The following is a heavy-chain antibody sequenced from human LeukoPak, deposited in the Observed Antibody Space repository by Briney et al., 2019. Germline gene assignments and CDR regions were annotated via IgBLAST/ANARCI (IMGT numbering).Heavy chain of an antibody. CDR2: VSSSGSTI. CDR1: GFTFSDYY. J-gene: IGHJ4*02. D-gene: IGHD3-22*01. CDR3: ARVQPHYYDSSGYPPDY. V-gene: IGHV3-11*01. Sequence: GGSLRLSCAASGFTFSDYYMSWIRQAPGKGLEWVSYVSSSGSTIYYADSVKGRFTISGDNAKNSLYLQMNSLRAEDTAVYYCARVQPHYYDSSGYPPDYWGQGTLVTVSS.